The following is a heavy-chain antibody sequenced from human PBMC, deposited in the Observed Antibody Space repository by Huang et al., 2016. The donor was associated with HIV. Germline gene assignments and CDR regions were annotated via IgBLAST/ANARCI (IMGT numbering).Heavy chain of an antibody. CDR3: ARKFSSTWYRAFDL. D-gene: IGHD6-13*01. CDR2: IDPSDSDT. J-gene: IGHJ3*01. V-gene: IGHV5-51*01. CDR1: GYSFNTYW. Sequence: EVQLVQSGAEVKKPGESLKISCQGSGYSFNTYWLAWVRQLPGKGPEWIGIIDPSDSDTRESPSCQGQVTSSADKSSDTTDFQWRSLKASDTAMYYCARKFSSTWYRAFDLWGQGTMVTVSS.